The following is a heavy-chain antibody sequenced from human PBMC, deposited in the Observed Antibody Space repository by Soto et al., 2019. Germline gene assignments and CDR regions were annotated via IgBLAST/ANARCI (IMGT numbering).Heavy chain of an antibody. CDR1: GFTFSNAW. J-gene: IGHJ6*02. V-gene: IGHV3-15*01. CDR2: IKSKTDGGTT. D-gene: IGHD5-12*01. CDR3: TTEPKQDIVATIVYYYGMDV. Sequence: EVQLVESGGGLVKPGGSLRLSCAASGFTFSNAWMSWVRQAPGKGLEWVGRIKSKTDGGTTDYAAPGKGRFTISRDDSTNTLYLQMNSLKTEDTAVYYCTTEPKQDIVATIVYYYGMDVWGQGTTVTVSS.